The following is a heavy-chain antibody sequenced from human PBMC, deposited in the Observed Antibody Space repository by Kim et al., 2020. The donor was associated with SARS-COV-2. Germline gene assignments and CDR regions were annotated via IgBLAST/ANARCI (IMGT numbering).Heavy chain of an antibody. Sequence: SETLSLTCAVSGDSISSPNWWIWVRQPPGKGLEWIGAIHGSGSSDYNPSLKSRVTMSVDKSKNQFSLKLTSVTAADTAVYYCARCPVDSVSFWFDSWGQG. J-gene: IGHJ5*02. CDR1: GDSISSPNW. CDR2: IHGSGSS. V-gene: IGHV4-4*02. CDR3: ARCPVDSVSFWFDS. D-gene: IGHD1-26*01.